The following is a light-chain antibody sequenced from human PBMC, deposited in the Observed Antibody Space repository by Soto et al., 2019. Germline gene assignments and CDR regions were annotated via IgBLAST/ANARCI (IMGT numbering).Light chain of an antibody. CDR1: QSVRTN. CDR3: QQHNTWPPLT. J-gene: IGKJ4*01. CDR2: NAS. V-gene: IGKV3D-15*01. Sequence: EIVMTQSPATLSVSPGEGTTLSCRASQSVRTNLAWYQQKPGQPPGLLIYNASARATGVPARFSGSGSGTEFTLTISSLQSEDSAVYYCQQHNTWPPLTFGGGTKVEIK.